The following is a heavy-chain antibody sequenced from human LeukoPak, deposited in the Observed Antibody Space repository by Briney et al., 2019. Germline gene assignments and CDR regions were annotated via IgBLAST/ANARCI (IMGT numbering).Heavy chain of an antibody. CDR3: ARVGSGSYYSWLFDY. V-gene: IGHV4-39*07. CDR2: IYYSGST. J-gene: IGHJ4*02. CDR1: GGSISSSSYY. D-gene: IGHD3-10*01. Sequence: SETLSLTCTVSGGSISSSSYYWGWIRQPPGKGLEWIGSIYYSGSTNYNPSLKSRVTISVDTSKNQFSLKLSSVTAADTAVYYCARVGSGSYYSWLFDYWGQGTLVTVSS.